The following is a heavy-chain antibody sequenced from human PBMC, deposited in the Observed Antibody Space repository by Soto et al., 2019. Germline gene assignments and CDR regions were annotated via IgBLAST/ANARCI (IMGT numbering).Heavy chain of an antibody. J-gene: IGHJ6*02. Sequence: SCKASGGTFSSYAISWIRQPPGKGLEWIGSIYYSGSTYYNPSLKSRVTISVDTSKNQFSLKLSSVTAADTAVYYCARRRRGDSSGYYPDYYGMDVWGQGTTVTVSS. V-gene: IGHV4-39*01. CDR3: ARRRRGDSSGYYPDYYGMDV. CDR2: IYYSGST. D-gene: IGHD3-22*01. CDR1: GGTFSSYAI.